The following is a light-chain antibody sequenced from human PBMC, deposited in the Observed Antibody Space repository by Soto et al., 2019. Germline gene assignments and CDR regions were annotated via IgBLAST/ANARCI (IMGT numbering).Light chain of an antibody. V-gene: IGKV3-20*01. CDR2: DAS. Sequence: EFVLTQSPGTLSLSPGDRATISCRASQTVRNNYLAWYQQKPGQAPRLLIYDASSRATGIPDRFSGGGSGTDFTLTISRLEPEDFAVYYCQQFSSYPLTFGGGTKVEIK. J-gene: IGKJ4*01. CDR3: QQFSSYPLT. CDR1: QTVRNNY.